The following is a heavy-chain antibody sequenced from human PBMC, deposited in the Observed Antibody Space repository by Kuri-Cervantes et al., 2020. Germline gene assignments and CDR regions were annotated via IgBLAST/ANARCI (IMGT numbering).Heavy chain of an antibody. CDR3: ARESGVRGVITYYYYYGMDV. V-gene: IGHV1-69*04. J-gene: IGHJ6*02. CDR2: IIPILGIA. Sequence: SVKVSCKASGYTFTSYGISWVRQAPGQGLEWMGRIIPILGIANYAQKFQGRVTITADKSTSTAYMELSSLRSEDTAVYYCARESGVRGVITYYYYYGMDVWGQGTTVSVSS. CDR1: GYTFTSYG. D-gene: IGHD3-10*01.